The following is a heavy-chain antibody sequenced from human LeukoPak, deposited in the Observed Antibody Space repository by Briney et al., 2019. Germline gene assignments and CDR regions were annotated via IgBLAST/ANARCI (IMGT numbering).Heavy chain of an antibody. V-gene: IGHV3-74*01. CDR2: INRDGSGT. CDR3: ARDSNYGMDV. J-gene: IGHJ6*02. Sequence: GGSLRLSCTASGFTFSSYWMHWVRQPSGKGLVWVSRINRDGSGTSYVDSVKGRFTISRDNAKNTVYLQMNSLRAEDTAVYYCARDSNYGMDVWGQGTTVTVSS. CDR1: GFTFSSYW.